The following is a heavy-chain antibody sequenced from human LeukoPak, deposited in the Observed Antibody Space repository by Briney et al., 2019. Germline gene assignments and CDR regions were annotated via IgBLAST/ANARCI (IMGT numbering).Heavy chain of an antibody. D-gene: IGHD6-13*01. CDR3: ATRGIAAAARLVDY. CDR1: GFTFSSYS. J-gene: IGHJ4*02. V-gene: IGHV3-48*01. Sequence: PGGPLRLSCAASGFTFSSYSMNWVRQAPGKGLEWVSYISSSSSTIYYADSVKGRFSISRDNAKNSLYLQMNSLRAEDTAVYYCATRGIAAAARLVDYWGQGTLVTVSS. CDR2: ISSSSSTI.